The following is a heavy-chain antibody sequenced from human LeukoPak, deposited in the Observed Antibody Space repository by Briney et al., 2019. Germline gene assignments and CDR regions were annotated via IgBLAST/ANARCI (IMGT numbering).Heavy chain of an antibody. D-gene: IGHD3-22*01. Sequence: PSETLSLTCTVSGGSISSSSYYWSWIRQPPGKGLEWIGYIYYSGSTNYNPSLKSRVTISVDTSKNQFSLKLSSVTAADTAVYYCARAHYDSSGYYFDYWGQGTLVTVSS. CDR1: GGSISSSSYY. CDR3: ARAHYDSSGYYFDY. J-gene: IGHJ4*02. V-gene: IGHV4-61*01. CDR2: IYYSGST.